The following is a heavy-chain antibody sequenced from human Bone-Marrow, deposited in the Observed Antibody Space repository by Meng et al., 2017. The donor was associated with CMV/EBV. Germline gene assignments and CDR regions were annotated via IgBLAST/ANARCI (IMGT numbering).Heavy chain of an antibody. CDR3: ARGRIAARAYYGMDV. J-gene: IGHJ6*02. Sequence: SVKVSCKASGGTFSSYAISWVRQAPGQGLEWMGGIIPILGIANYAQKFQGRVTITADKSTSTAYMELSSLRSEDTAVYYCARGRIAARAYYGMDVWGQGTTVTVSS. V-gene: IGHV1-69*10. CDR2: IIPILGIA. CDR1: GGTFSSYA. D-gene: IGHD6-6*01.